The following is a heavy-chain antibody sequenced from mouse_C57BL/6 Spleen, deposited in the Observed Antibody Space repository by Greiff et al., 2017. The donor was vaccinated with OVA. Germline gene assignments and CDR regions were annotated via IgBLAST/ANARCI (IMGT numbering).Heavy chain of an antibody. CDR2: INPNNGGT. CDR3: ARRYYYGLYAMDY. Sequence: EVQLQQSGPELVKPGASVKISCKASGYTFTDYYMNWVKQSHGKSLEWIGDINPNNGGTSYNQKFKGKATLTVDKSSSTAYMELRSLTSEDSAVYYCARRYYYGLYAMDYWGQGTSVTVSS. CDR1: GYTFTDYY. D-gene: IGHD1-1*01. V-gene: IGHV1-26*01. J-gene: IGHJ4*01.